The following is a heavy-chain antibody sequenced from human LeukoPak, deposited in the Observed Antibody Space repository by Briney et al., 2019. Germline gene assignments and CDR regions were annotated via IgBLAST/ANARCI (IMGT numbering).Heavy chain of an antibody. V-gene: IGHV3-53*04. J-gene: IGHJ3*02. CDR1: GFTVSSNY. CDR3: ARDRNYYDSSGQSWAFDI. Sequence: GGSLRLSCAASGFTVSSNYMSWVRQAPGKGLEWVSVIYSGGSTYYADSVKGRFTISRHNSKNTLYLQMNSLRAEDTAVYYCARDRNYYDSSGQSWAFDIWGQGTMVTVSS. D-gene: IGHD3-22*01. CDR2: IYSGGST.